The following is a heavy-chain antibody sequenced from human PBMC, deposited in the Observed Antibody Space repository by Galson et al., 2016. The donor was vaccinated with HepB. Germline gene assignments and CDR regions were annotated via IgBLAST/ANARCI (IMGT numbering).Heavy chain of an antibody. CDR3: ARDNEFGFGESDYYYYGRDV. V-gene: IGHV1-69*13. D-gene: IGHD3-10*01. Sequence: SVKVSCKASGGTFSTFNSYAISWVRQAPGQGLEWMGGIIPIFGTTNYAQKFQGRVTFTADGSTSTVYMELSSLRSEDTAVYYCARDNEFGFGESDYYYYGRDVWGQGTTVTVAS. CDR2: IIPIFGTT. CDR1: GGTFSTFNSYA. J-gene: IGHJ6*02.